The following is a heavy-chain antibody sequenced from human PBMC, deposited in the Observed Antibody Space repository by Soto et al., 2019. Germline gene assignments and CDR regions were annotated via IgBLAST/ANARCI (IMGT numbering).Heavy chain of an antibody. CDR3: ARGRAYDHWNAYQRVHLDS. CDR2: IYQTGRT. Sequence: SETLSLTCAISGGSFSTGGHSWNWIRQPPGKGLEWIGYIYQTGRTSYNPSLESRVTISLDRSKKQVSLKVNSVTAADTAVYYCARGRAYDHWNAYQRVHLDSWGQGTLVTVSS. J-gene: IGHJ4*02. V-gene: IGHV4-30-2*01. D-gene: IGHD3-16*01. CDR1: GGSFSTGGHS.